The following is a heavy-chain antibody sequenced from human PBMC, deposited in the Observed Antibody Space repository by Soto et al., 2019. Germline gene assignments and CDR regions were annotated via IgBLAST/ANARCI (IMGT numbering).Heavy chain of an antibody. Sequence: SETLSLTCTVSGGSISSYYWSWIRQPPGKGLEWIGYIYYSGSTNYNPSLKSRVTISVDTSKNQFSLKLSSVTAADTAVYYCARAAVVVAATDANGRFDGFDQWGQGTMGTVSS. V-gene: IGHV4-59*01. CDR1: GGSISSYY. CDR3: ARAAVVVAATDANGRFDGFDQ. CDR2: IYYSGST. D-gene: IGHD2-15*01. J-gene: IGHJ5*02.